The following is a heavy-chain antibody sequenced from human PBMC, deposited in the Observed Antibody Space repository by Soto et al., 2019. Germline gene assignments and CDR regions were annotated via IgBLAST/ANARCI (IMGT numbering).Heavy chain of an antibody. D-gene: IGHD4-4*01. CDR2: IYYSGST. V-gene: IGHV4-59*08. Sequence: VTLSLTCSVAGGSISRYYWSWIRQPPGKGLEWIGYIYYSGSTNYNPSLKSRVTISVDTSKNQFPLKLSSVTAADTAMYYCARALYSNYEHYYFDYSGQGTLVTVSS. CDR1: GGSISRYY. J-gene: IGHJ4*02. CDR3: ARALYSNYEHYYFDY.